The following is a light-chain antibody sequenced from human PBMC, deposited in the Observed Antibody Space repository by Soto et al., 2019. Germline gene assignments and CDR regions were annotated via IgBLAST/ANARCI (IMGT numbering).Light chain of an antibody. Sequence: DIQMTQSPSSLSASVGDRVTITCRASQSISNYLSWYHQKPGKAPRLLIYITSSLQSGDPSRFSGSGSGTDFTLTITNLQPEDFGSYFCQQSHSTPYTFGQGTNLEIK. CDR3: QQSHSTPYT. V-gene: IGKV1-39*01. CDR2: ITS. J-gene: IGKJ2*01. CDR1: QSISNY.